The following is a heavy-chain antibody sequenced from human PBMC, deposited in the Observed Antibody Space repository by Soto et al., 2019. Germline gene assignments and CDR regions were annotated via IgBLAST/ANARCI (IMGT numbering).Heavy chain of an antibody. V-gene: IGHV1-2*02. D-gene: IGHD2-15*01. CDR3: ARDLICSGGSCYLAGYYYYGMDV. CDR2: INPNSGGT. Sequence: GASVKVSCKASGYTFTGYYMHWVRQAPGQGLEWVGWINPNSGGTNYAQKFQGRVTMTRDTSISTAYMELSRLRSDDTAVYYCARDLICSGGSCYLAGYYYYGMDVWGQGTTVTVSS. J-gene: IGHJ6*02. CDR1: GYTFTGYY.